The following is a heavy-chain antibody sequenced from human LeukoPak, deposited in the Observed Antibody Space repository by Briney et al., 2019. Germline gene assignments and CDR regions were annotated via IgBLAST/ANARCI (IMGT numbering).Heavy chain of an antibody. V-gene: IGHV3-15*01. CDR1: GLTFSNAW. J-gene: IGHJ4*02. CDR2: IKRKTDGETT. Sequence: GDSLRLSCAASGLTFSNAWMSWVRQAPWEGLEWVGRIKRKTDGETTEYVAPVKGRFTISRDDSKNTLYLQMNSPKTEDTGVYYCATASSGLFYWGQGTLVTVSS. CDR3: ATASSGLFY. D-gene: IGHD3-16*01.